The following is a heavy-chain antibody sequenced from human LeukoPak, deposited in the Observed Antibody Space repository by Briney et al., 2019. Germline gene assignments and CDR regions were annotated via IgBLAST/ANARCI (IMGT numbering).Heavy chain of an antibody. Sequence: GGSLRLSCAASGFTFSDYYMSWIRQAPGKGLEWVSYISSSSSYTNYADSVKGRFTISRDNARNSLYLQMNSLRAEDTAVFYCARRQLGSYELGYWGQGTLVTVSS. D-gene: IGHD1-1*01. CDR2: ISSSSSYT. CDR1: GFTFSDYY. J-gene: IGHJ4*02. V-gene: IGHV3-11*03. CDR3: ARRQLGSYELGY.